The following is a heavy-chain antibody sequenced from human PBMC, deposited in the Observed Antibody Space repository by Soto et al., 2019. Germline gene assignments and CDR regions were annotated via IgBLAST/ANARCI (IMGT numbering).Heavy chain of an antibody. CDR1: GFGFSSYW. CDR2: TNNDGSAT. Sequence: PGGSLRLSCAASGFGFSSYWMHWVRQDPGKGLVWVSRTNNDGSATTYADSVRGRFTSFRDNAKNTLFLQMTSLGVEDTAVYYCAREMATISLGAFDIWGEGTMVTVSS. V-gene: IGHV3-74*01. D-gene: IGHD5-12*01. J-gene: IGHJ3*02. CDR3: AREMATISLGAFDI.